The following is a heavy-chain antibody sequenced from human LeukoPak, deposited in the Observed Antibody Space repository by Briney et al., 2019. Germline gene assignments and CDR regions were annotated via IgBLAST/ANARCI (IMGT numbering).Heavy chain of an antibody. CDR2: IKSKTDGGTT. CDR3: TTDFWRGY. V-gene: IGHV3-15*01. CDR1: GLNFSNAW. Sequence: PGGSLRLSCAASGLNFSNAWMSWVRQAPGKGLEWVGHIKSKTDGGTTDYAAPVKDRFTISRDDSKNTLYLQMNSLKTEDTAVYYCTTDFWRGYWGQGTLVIVSS. J-gene: IGHJ4*02. D-gene: IGHD2/OR15-2a*01.